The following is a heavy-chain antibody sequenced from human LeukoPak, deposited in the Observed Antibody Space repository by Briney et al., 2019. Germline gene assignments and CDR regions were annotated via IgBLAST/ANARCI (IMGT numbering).Heavy chain of an antibody. V-gene: IGHV3-66*02. CDR2: LFSGGST. J-gene: IGHJ3*01. D-gene: IGHD1-1*01. CDR3: VRSTLDAFDL. CDR1: GFSVSSKY. Sequence: PGGSLRLSCVASGFSVSSKYMSWVRQAPGKGLEWVSVLFSGGSTHYVDSVRGRFTISRDESKNTLFLQMSSLRVEDTAVYYCVRSTLDAFDLWGQGTMVTVSS.